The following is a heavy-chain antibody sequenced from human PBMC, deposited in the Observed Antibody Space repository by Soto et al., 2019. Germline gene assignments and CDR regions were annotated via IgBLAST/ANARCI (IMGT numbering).Heavy chain of an antibody. J-gene: IGHJ4*02. V-gene: IGHV3-30-3*01. D-gene: IGHD4-17*01. CDR1: GFTFSSYA. CDR3: ARYTGHYELDY. Sequence: GGSLRLSCAASGFTFSSYAMHWVRQAPGKGLEWVAVISYDGSNKYYADSVKGRFTISRDNSKNTLYLQMNSLRAEDTAVYYCARYTGHYELDYWGQGTLVTVSS. CDR2: ISYDGSNK.